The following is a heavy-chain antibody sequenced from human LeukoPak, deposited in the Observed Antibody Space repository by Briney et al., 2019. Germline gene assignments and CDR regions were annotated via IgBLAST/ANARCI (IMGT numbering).Heavy chain of an antibody. CDR3: AKSPSGYYYEPHYFDY. V-gene: IGHV3-23*01. D-gene: IGHD3-22*01. CDR1: GFTFSSYA. Sequence: PGGSLRLSCAASGFTFSSYAMSWVRQAPGKGLEWVSAISGSGGSTYYADSVKGRFTISRDNSKNTLYLQMNSLRAEDTAVYYCAKSPSGYYYEPHYFDYWGQGTLVIVSS. J-gene: IGHJ4*02. CDR2: ISGSGGST.